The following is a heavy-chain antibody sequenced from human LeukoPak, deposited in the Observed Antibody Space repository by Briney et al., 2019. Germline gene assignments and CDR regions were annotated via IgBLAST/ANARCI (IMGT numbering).Heavy chain of an antibody. CDR3: AKDKAAVAGRIDY. CDR2: ISWNSGSI. CDR1: GFTFSSYS. Sequence: SGGSLRLSCAASGFTFSSYSMNWVRQAPGKGLEWVSGISWNSGSIGYADSVKGRFTISRDNAKNSLYLQMNSLRAEDMALYYCAKDKAAVAGRIDYWGQGTLVTVSS. J-gene: IGHJ4*02. V-gene: IGHV3-9*03. D-gene: IGHD6-19*01.